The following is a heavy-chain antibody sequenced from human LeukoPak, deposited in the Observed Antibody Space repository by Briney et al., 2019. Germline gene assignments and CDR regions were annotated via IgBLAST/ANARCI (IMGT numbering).Heavy chain of an antibody. V-gene: IGHV3-23*01. CDR2: IIAIGGST. Sequence: GGSLRLSCAASGSTFSSYSMSWVRQAPGKGLEWVSAIIAIGGSTYYADSVKGRFTISRDNSKNTLYLQMNSLRAEDTAVYYCAKDRRDYYDSSGLKDAFDIWGQGTMVTVSS. CDR3: AKDRRDYYDSSGLKDAFDI. CDR1: GSTFSSYS. J-gene: IGHJ3*02. D-gene: IGHD3-22*01.